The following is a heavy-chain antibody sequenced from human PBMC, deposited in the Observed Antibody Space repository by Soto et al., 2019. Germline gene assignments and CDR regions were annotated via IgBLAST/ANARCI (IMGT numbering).Heavy chain of an antibody. CDR3: AYSSTPFDY. J-gene: IGHJ4*02. CDR2: NSGSGGST. Sequence: EVQLLESGGGLVQPGGFLRLSFAASGFTFSSYCMSLGRPAPGKGLAWVSANSGSGGSTYYADAVKGRFTISRDNSKNTLYLHMNSPRAEDTGVYYCAYSSTPFDYWGQGTLVTVSS. CDR1: GFTFSSYC. D-gene: IGHD6-13*01. V-gene: IGHV3-23*01.